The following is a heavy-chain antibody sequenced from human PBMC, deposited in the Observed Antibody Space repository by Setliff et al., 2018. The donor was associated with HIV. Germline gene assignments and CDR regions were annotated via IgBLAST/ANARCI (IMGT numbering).Heavy chain of an antibody. CDR3: ARHVSVGPTYYYDS. V-gene: IGHV4-59*11. Sequence: SETLSLTCTVSGDSISSHYWNWIRQPPGKALEWIGYIYYSGSTNYNPSFKSRVTISVDRSKSQFSLKLSSVTAADTAIYYCARHVSVGPTYYYDSWGQGTLVTVSS. D-gene: IGHD3-3*01. CDR1: GDSISSHY. CDR2: IYYSGST. J-gene: IGHJ4*02.